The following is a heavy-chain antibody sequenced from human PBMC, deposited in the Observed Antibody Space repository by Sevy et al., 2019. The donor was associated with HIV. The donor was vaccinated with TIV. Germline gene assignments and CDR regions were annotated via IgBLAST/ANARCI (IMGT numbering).Heavy chain of an antibody. D-gene: IGHD4-17*01. CDR1: GFTVSSNF. CDR3: ARGKHISDYYGSFEY. CDR2: IYIGGTT. J-gene: IGHJ4*02. V-gene: IGHV3-53*01. Sequence: GESLKISCAASGFTVSSNFMSWVRQAPGKGLEWVSVIYIGGTTYYADSVKGRFTISRDNSKNTLYLQMNSLRAEDTAVYYCARGKHISDYYGSFEYWGQGTLVTVSS.